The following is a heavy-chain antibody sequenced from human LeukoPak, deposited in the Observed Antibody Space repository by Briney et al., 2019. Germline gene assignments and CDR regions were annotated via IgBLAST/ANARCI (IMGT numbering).Heavy chain of an antibody. V-gene: IGHV4-31*03. D-gene: IGHD2-15*01. CDR2: IYYSGST. CDR3: ARGLVVPEGPGYYYYGMDV. CDR1: GGSISSGGYY. Sequence: SQTLSLTCTVSGGSISSGGYYWSWIRQHPGKGLEWIGYIYYSGSTYYNPSLKSRVTISVDTSKNQFSLKLSSVTAADTAVYYCARGLVVPEGPGYYYYGMDVWAKGPRSPSP. J-gene: IGHJ6*02.